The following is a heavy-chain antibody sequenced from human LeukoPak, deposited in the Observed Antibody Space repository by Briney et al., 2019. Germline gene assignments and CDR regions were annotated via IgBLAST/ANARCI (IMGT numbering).Heavy chain of an antibody. D-gene: IGHD2-21*01. CDR2: ISSSGSTI. CDR1: GFTFSSYE. J-gene: IGHJ3*02. V-gene: IGHV3-48*03. Sequence: GGSLRLSCAASGFTFSSYEMNWVRQAPGKGLEWVSYISSSGSTIYYADSAKGRFTISRDNAKNSLYLQMNSLRAEDTAVYYCARPREAIVVALWGAFDIWGQGTMVTVSS. CDR3: ARPREAIVVALWGAFDI.